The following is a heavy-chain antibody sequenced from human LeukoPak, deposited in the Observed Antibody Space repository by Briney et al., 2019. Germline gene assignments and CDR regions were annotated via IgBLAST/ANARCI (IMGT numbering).Heavy chain of an antibody. CDR3: AKDLGVGGSYYDY. J-gene: IGHJ4*02. D-gene: IGHD3-3*01. CDR2: ISGSGGST. V-gene: IGHV3-23*01. CDR1: GFTFSSYA. Sequence: GGSLRLSCAASGFTFSSYAMSWVRQAPGKGLEWVSAISGSGGSTYYADSVKGRFTISRDNAKNTLFLQMNNLRAEDTAVYYCAKDLGVGGSYYDYWGQGTLVTVSS.